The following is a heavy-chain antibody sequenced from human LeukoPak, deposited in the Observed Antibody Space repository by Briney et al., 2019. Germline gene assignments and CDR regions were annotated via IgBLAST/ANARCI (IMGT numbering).Heavy chain of an antibody. CDR1: GFTFSDYY. D-gene: IGHD1-1*01. V-gene: IGHV3-11*04. J-gene: IGHJ4*02. Sequence: NPGGSLRLSCAASGFTFSDYYMSWIRQAPGKGLEWVSYISSSGSTIYYADSVKGRFTISRDNAKNSQYLQMNSLRAEDTAVYYCAINGRGIPRPQHDLDYWGQGTLVTVSS. CDR2: ISSSGSTI. CDR3: AINGRGIPRPQHDLDY.